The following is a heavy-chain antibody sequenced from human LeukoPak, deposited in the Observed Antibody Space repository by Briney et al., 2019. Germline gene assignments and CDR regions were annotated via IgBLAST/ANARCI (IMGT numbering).Heavy chain of an antibody. D-gene: IGHD2-8*02. CDR2: VYHSGLT. CDR1: GASVSTNNW. J-gene: IGHJ4*02. CDR3: ARGYCTGGNCYSFGY. Sequence: PSETLSLTCVVSGASVSTNNWWKWVRQAPGKGLEWIGEVYHSGLTNYSPSLKSRVSMSIDKSKNIFSLNLTPVTAADTAVYYCARGYCTGGNCYSFGYWGQGTLVIVSS. V-gene: IGHV4/OR15-8*02.